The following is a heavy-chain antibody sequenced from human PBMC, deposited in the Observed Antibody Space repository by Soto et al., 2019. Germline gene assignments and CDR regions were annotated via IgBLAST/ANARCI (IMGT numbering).Heavy chain of an antibody. V-gene: IGHV3-72*01. J-gene: IGHJ4*02. CDR3: ARELMTTVTYFDY. D-gene: IGHD4-17*01. CDR1: GFTFSDHY. Sequence: EVQLVESGGGLVQPGGSLRLSCSASGFTFSDHYMDWVRQAPGKGLEWVGRTRNKANSYTTEYAASVKGSFTISRDDSKNSLYLQMNSLKTEDTAMYYCARELMTTVTYFDYWGQGTLVTVSS. CDR2: TRNKANSYTT.